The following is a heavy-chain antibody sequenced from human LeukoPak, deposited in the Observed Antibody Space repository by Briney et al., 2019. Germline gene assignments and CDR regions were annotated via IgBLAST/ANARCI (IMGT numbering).Heavy chain of an antibody. CDR2: INPSGGIT. V-gene: IGHV1-46*01. CDR1: GYTFSYYS. CDR3: ASRDGGDFDY. D-gene: IGHD5-24*01. J-gene: IGHJ4*02. Sequence: ASVKVSCKASGYTFSYYSLHWVRLAPGQGLEWLGIINPSGGITTYAQKFQGRVTMTRDTSTSTVYMELYSLRSEDTAVYYCASRDGGDFDYWGQGTLVTVSS.